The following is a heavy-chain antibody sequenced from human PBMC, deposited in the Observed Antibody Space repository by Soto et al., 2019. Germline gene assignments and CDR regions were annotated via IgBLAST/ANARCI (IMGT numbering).Heavy chain of an antibody. CDR3: SRLQYYYDSSGYFPYYYYYYGMDV. CDR1: GGSFSGYY. J-gene: IGHJ6*02. D-gene: IGHD3-22*01. Sequence: PSETLSLTCAVYGGSFSGYYWSWIRQPPGKGLEWIGEINHSGSTNYNPSLKRRVTISVDTSKNQFSLKLSSVTAADTAVYYCSRLQYYYDSSGYFPYYYYYYGMDVWGQGTTVTVSS. V-gene: IGHV4-34*01. CDR2: INHSGST.